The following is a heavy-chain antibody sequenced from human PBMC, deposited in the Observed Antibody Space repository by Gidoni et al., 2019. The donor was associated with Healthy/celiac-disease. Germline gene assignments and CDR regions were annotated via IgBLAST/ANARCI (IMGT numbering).Heavy chain of an antibody. CDR3: ARAPGADDYGDQ. Sequence: EVQLVESGGGLVQPGGSLRLSCAASGFTVSSNYMSWVRQAPGKGLEWVSVIYSGGSTYYADSVKGRFTISRDNSKNTLYLQMNSLRAEDTAVYYCARAPGADDYGDQGGQGTLVTVSS. CDR1: GFTVSSNY. J-gene: IGHJ4*02. D-gene: IGHD4-17*01. CDR2: IYSGGST. V-gene: IGHV3-66*01.